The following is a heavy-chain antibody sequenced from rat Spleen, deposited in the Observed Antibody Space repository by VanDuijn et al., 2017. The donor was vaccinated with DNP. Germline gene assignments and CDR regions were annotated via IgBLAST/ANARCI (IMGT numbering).Heavy chain of an antibody. CDR1: GFSLTSYG. D-gene: IGHD1-1*01. Sequence: QVQLKESGPGLVQPSRTLSLTCTVSGFSLTSYGVSWVRQPPGKGLEWIAAIWSGGSTDYNSSLKSRLSINRDTSKNQVFLKMNSLQPDDTGTYYCTRDSTTVVMDAWGQGTSVTVSS. CDR3: TRDSTTVVMDA. V-gene: IGHV2-4*01. CDR2: IWSGGST. J-gene: IGHJ4*01.